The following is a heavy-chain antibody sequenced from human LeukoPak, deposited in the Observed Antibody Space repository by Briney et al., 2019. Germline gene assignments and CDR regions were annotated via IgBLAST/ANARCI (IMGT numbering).Heavy chain of an antibody. CDR3: AGGDYHGSESYANY. CDR2: INHGGSI. V-gene: IGHV4-34*01. Sequence: SETLSLTCAVYGRSFSGQYWGWIRQPPGKGLEWIGEINHGGSISYNASLKSRVTISLDTSKNQFSLKLSSVTAADTAVYYCAGGDYHGSESYANYWGQGTLVTVSS. CDR1: GRSFSGQY. J-gene: IGHJ4*02. D-gene: IGHD3-10*01.